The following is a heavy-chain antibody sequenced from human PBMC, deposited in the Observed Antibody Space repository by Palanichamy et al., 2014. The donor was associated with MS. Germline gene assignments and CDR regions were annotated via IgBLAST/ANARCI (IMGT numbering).Heavy chain of an antibody. J-gene: IGHJ4*02. CDR1: GFTFSSYY. CDR2: INQDGSEK. D-gene: IGHD2-15*01. CDR3: AGGSGWSSDY. V-gene: IGHV3-7*03. Sequence: EVQLVESGGGLVQPGGSLRLSCAASGFTFSSYYMNWVRQAPGKGLEWVANINQDGSEKLYVDSVKGRFTISRDNAKNSLYLQMNSLRAEDTALYYCAGGSGWSSDYWGQGTLVTVSS.